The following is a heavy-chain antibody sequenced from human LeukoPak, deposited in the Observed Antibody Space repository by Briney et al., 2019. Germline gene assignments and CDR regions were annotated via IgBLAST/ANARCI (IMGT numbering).Heavy chain of an antibody. CDR2: IYYSGST. CDR3: ARVDGGNSLYFDY. D-gene: IGHD4-23*01. CDR1: GGSISSGGYY. Sequence: SETLSLTCTVSGGSISSGGYYWSWIRQHPGKGLEWIGYIYYSGSTYYNPSLKSRVTISVDTSNNQFSLKLSSVTAADTAVYYCARVDGGNSLYFDYWGQGTLVTVSS. J-gene: IGHJ4*02. V-gene: IGHV4-31*03.